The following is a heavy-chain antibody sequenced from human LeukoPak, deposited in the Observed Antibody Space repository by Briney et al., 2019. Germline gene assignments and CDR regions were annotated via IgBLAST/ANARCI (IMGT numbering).Heavy chain of an antibody. CDR3: ARGVGYCSSTSCYWWFDP. V-gene: IGHV3-74*01. CDR1: GFTFSSYW. Sequence: GGSLRLSCAASGFTFSSYWMHWVRQAPGKGLVWVSRNSDGSSTSYADSAKGRFTISRDNAKNTLYLQMNSLRAEDTAVYYCARGVGYCSSTSCYWWFDPWGQGTLVTVSS. J-gene: IGHJ5*02. D-gene: IGHD2-2*01. CDR2: NSDGSST.